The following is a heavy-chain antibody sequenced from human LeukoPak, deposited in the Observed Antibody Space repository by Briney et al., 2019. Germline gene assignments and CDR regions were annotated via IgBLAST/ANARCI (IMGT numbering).Heavy chain of an antibody. CDR2: ISDYNGNP. J-gene: IGHJ6*02. Sequence: ASVKVSCKASGGTFSSYALSWVRQAPGQGLERMGWISDYNGNPNYAQKLQGRVTMTTDTSTSTAYMELRSLRSDDTAVYYCARDGPLLRYFDWLPVDYYYGMDVWGQGTTVTVSS. CDR3: ARDGPLLRYFDWLPVDYYYGMDV. V-gene: IGHV1-18*01. CDR1: GGTFSSYA. D-gene: IGHD3-9*01.